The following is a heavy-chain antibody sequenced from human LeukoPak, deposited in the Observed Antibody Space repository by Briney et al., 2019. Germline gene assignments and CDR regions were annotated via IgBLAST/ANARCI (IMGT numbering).Heavy chain of an antibody. Sequence: SETLSLTCAVYGGSFSGYYWSWIRRPPGKGLEWIGEINHSGSTNYNPSLKSRVTISVDTSKNQFSLKLSSVTAADTAVYYCARGDDYGSGSYYYFDHWGQGTLVTVSS. J-gene: IGHJ4*02. CDR3: ARGDDYGSGSYYYFDH. V-gene: IGHV4-34*01. CDR2: INHSGST. CDR1: GGSFSGYY. D-gene: IGHD3-10*01.